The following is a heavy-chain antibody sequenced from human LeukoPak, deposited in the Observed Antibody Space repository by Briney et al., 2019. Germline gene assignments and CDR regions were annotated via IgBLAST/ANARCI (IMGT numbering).Heavy chain of an antibody. D-gene: IGHD5-12*01. V-gene: IGHV3-49*04. J-gene: IGHJ4*02. CDR3: TTNRGYDPTLYYFDY. CDR2: IRSNLYGGTT. CDR1: GFTLDDYP. Sequence: GGCMRLSCTGSGFTLDDYPINWVRQAPGKGLEWVGFIRSNLYGGTTEYAASVKGRFTVSRDDSKRTAFMQMNSLKTEDTAVYYCTTNRGYDPTLYYFDYWGQGTPVTVSS.